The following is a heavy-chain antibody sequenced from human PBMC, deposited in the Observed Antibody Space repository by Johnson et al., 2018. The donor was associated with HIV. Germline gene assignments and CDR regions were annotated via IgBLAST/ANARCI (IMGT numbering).Heavy chain of an antibody. J-gene: IGHJ3*02. CDR1: GFTFSPYW. CDR3: ATIWPGNFAFDI. V-gene: IGHV3-74*01. CDR2: IVSDVSSA. D-gene: IGHD4/OR15-4a*01. Sequence: VKLVESGGGLVQPGGSLRLSCAASGFTFSPYWVHWVRQAPGQGLVWVSRIVSDVSSAIYTDSVTGRFTISRDNTKNTVYLQMHSLRPEDTAVYYCATIWPGNFAFDIWGQGTVVTVSS.